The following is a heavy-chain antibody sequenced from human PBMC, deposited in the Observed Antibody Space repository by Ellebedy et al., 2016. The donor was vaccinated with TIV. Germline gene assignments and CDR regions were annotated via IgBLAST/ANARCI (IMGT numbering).Heavy chain of an antibody. CDR3: ARDKLQNAVAGSNFDY. CDR1: GFTFSSYW. D-gene: IGHD6-19*01. V-gene: IGHV3-7*01. J-gene: IGHJ4*02. Sequence: GESLKISXAASGFTFSSYWMHWVRQAPGKGLAWVANIKQDGSEKYYVGSVKGRFTISRDNAKNSLFLQMNSLRAEDTAVYYCARDKLQNAVAGSNFDYWGQGALVTVSS. CDR2: IKQDGSEK.